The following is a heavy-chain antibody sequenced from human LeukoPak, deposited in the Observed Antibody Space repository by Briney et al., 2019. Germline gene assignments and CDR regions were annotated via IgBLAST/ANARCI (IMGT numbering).Heavy chain of an antibody. D-gene: IGHD3-22*01. Sequence: PGESLKISCKGSVYSFTSYWIGWVRQMPGKGLEWMGIIYPGDSDTRYSPSFQGQVTISADKSISTAYLQWSSLKASDTAMYYCATGSGTDSSGYWTLDYWGQGTLVTVSS. CDR2: IYPGDSDT. V-gene: IGHV5-51*03. J-gene: IGHJ4*02. CDR3: ATGSGTDSSGYWTLDY. CDR1: VYSFTSYW.